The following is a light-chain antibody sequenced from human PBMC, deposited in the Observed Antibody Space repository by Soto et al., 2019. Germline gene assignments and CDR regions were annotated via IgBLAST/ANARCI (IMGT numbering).Light chain of an antibody. CDR1: QSVGKS. J-gene: IGKJ1*01. CDR2: GAS. V-gene: IGKV3-15*01. Sequence: PGTLSLSPGETATLSCTASQSVGKSLAWYQQKPGQAPRLLIHGASTRATGFPARFSGSGSGTDFTLTIISLQSEDFAIYYCQEYTNWPWTFAQRTKV. CDR3: QEYTNWPWT.